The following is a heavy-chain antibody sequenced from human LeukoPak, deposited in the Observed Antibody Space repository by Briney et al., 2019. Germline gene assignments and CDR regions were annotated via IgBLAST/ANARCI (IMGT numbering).Heavy chain of an antibody. CDR3: AIAVAATDY. D-gene: IGHD6-19*01. J-gene: IGHJ4*02. V-gene: IGHV1-69*13. Sequence: ASVKVSCNACGGTCSSYAISWGRQAPGQGLEWRGGIIPIFGTANNPQNFQGSATILAGESPSTAYMELSSLRSEDTAVYYCAIAVAATDYWGQGTLVTVSS. CDR1: GGTCSSYA. CDR2: IIPIFGTA.